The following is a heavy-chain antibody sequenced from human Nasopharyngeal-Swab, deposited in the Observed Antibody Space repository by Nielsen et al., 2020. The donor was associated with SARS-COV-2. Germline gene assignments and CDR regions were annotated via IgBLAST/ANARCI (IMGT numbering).Heavy chain of an antibody. V-gene: IGHV3-7*01. CDR2: IKQDGSQV. CDR3: ARGRPLGGYYFGYFDF. J-gene: IGHJ4*02. CDR1: GFTFNGYW. Sequence: GESLKISCAASGFTFNGYWMSWVRQVPGKGLEWVANIKQDGSQVYYADSVKGRFTISRDNAKNSLFLQMNSLRAEETVVYLCARGRPLGGYYFGYFDFWGQGTLITVSS. D-gene: IGHD3-3*01.